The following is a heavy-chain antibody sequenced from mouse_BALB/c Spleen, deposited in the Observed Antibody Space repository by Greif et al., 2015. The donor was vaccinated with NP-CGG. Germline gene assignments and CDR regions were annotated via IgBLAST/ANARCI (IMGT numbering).Heavy chain of an antibody. CDR1: GYTFTSYY. D-gene: IGHD3-3*01. Sequence: LVESGAELVKPGASVKLSCKASGYTFTSYYMYWVKQRPGQGLEWIGEINPSNGGTNFNEKFKSKATLTVDKSSSTAHMQLSSLTSEDSAAYYCTRSWDSYFDYWGQGTTLTVSS. J-gene: IGHJ2*01. CDR3: TRSWDSYFDY. CDR2: INPSNGGT. V-gene: IGHV1S81*02.